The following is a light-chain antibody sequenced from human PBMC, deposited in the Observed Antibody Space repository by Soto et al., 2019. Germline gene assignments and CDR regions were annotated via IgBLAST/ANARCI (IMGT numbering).Light chain of an antibody. V-gene: IGKV1-5*03. J-gene: IGKJ5*01. CDR2: KAS. Sequence: DIQMTQSPSTLSGSVGDRATITCRASQTISSWLAWYQQKPGKAPKLLIYKASTLKSGVPSRFSGSGSGTEFTLTISSLQPDDFATYYCQQYNSYPITFGQGTRLEIK. CDR3: QQYNSYPIT. CDR1: QTISSW.